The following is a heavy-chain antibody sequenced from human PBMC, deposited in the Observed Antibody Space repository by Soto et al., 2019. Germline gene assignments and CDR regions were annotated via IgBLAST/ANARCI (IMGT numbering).Heavy chain of an antibody. CDR2: ISWNSGNI. CDR3: VRSKGGYSYGTPFDY. V-gene: IGHV3-9*01. D-gene: IGHD5-18*01. J-gene: IGHJ4*02. CDR1: GFTFDDYA. Sequence: EVQLEESGGALVQPGRSLRLSCAASGFTFDDYAMYWVRQVLGRGLEWVSSISWNSGNIGYADSVKGRFTTSRDNAESSLYLQMNRLRPEDTALYYCVRSKGGYSYGTPFDYWGQGTLVTVSS.